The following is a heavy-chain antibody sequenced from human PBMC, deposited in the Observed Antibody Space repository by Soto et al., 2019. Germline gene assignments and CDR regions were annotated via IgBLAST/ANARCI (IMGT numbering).Heavy chain of an antibody. D-gene: IGHD1-26*01. V-gene: IGHV1-46*01. J-gene: IGHJ5*02. CDR3: ARSSGGNFGIIIEGTNCFAP. Sequence: ASVKVSCKAPRDTFTSYYINWVRQAPGQGLEWMGVINPHGGSTAYAQKFKGRVTLTRDTSASTVYMEVSSLTSEDTAMYYCARSSGGNFGIIIEGTNCFAPWGQGTLVTVSS. CDR1: RDTFTSYY. CDR2: INPHGGST.